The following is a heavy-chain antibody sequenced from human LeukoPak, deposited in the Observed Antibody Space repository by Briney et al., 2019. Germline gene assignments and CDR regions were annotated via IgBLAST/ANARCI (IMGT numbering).Heavy chain of an antibody. D-gene: IGHD2-8*01. V-gene: IGHV1-24*01. CDR2: FDPKIGET. Sequence: ASVKVSCKVSGYTLIELSMYWVRQAPGKGLEWVGGFDPKIGETIYAQKFQGRVTMTEDTSTDTAYMELSSLRSEDTAVYYCAAKTGSDCTNGVCYPTTTYYYYGMDVWGQGTTVTVSS. J-gene: IGHJ6*02. CDR1: GYTLIELS. CDR3: AAKTGSDCTNGVCYPTTTYYYYGMDV.